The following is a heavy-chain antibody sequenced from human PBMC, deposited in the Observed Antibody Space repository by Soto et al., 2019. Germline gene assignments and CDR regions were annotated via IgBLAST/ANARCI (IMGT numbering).Heavy chain of an antibody. J-gene: IGHJ3*02. CDR2: SRNKANRYTT. D-gene: IGHD6-19*01. V-gene: IGHV3-72*01. Sequence: EVQVVESGGGLVQPGGSLRLSCAASGFTFSDHYMDWVRQAPGKGLEWVARSRNKANRYTTEYAAPVKGRVTISRDDSKNSLYLQMNSLKTEDTAVYYCARGIAVAPGAFDIWGQGTMVTVSS. CDR3: ARGIAVAPGAFDI. CDR1: GFTFSDHY.